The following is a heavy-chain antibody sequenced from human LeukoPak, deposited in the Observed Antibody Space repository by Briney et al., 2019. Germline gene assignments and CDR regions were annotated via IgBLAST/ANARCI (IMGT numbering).Heavy chain of an antibody. Sequence: GGSLRLSCAASGFTFSSYALTWVRQAPGKGLEWVSAITTSGGSTHYADSVKGRFTISRDNSKNTLYLQMNSLRAEDTAVYYCAKEYGSGCYYYDYWGQGTLVTDSS. CDR1: GFTFSSYA. J-gene: IGHJ4*02. V-gene: IGHV3-23*01. D-gene: IGHD3-10*01. CDR3: AKEYGSGCYYYDY. CDR2: ITTSGGST.